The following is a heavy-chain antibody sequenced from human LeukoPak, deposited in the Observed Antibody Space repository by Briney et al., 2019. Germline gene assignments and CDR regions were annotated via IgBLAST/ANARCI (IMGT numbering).Heavy chain of an antibody. Sequence: GGSLRLSCAASGFTFSSYAMSWVRQAPGKGLEWVSAISGSGGSTYYADSEKGRFTISRDNSKNTLYLQMNSLRAEDTAVYYCAKDSHDSSGYRDYWGQGTLVTVSS. V-gene: IGHV3-23*01. D-gene: IGHD3-22*01. CDR3: AKDSHDSSGYRDY. CDR1: GFTFSSYA. CDR2: ISGSGGST. J-gene: IGHJ4*02.